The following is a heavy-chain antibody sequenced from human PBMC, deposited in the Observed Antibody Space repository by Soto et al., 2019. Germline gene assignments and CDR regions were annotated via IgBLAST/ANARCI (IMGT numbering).Heavy chain of an antibody. J-gene: IGHJ4*02. CDR1: GFTFSSYR. CDR2: ISSSSSTI. CDR3: ARDYYDSSGYSADFDY. Sequence: GGSLRLSCAASGFTFSSYRMNWVRQAPGKGLEWVSYISSSSSTIYYADSVKGRFTISRDNAKNSLYLQMNSLRAEDTAVYYCARDYYDSSGYSADFDYWGQGT. V-gene: IGHV3-48*01. D-gene: IGHD3-22*01.